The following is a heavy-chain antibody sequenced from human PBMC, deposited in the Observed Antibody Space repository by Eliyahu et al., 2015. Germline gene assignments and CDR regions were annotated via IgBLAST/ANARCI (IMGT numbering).Heavy chain of an antibody. D-gene: IGHD1-26*01. V-gene: IGHV4-4*07. CDR2: IYSSGXT. CDR1: GXXXNLYS. Sequence: QVHLQQSGSGLVKPSEXLSLXCXVSGXXXNLYSWXWIRQPAGKGLEWIGRIYSSGXTSYNPSLKSRVTMSVDTSKNEFSLRLNSVTAADTAVYYCARQGSSYYDNWFDPWGQGTLVTVSS. J-gene: IGHJ5*02. CDR3: ARQGSSYYDNWFDP.